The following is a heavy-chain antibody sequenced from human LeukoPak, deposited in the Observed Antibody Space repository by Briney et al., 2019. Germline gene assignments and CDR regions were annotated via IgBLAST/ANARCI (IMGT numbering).Heavy chain of an antibody. CDR2: ISWNSGSI. Sequence: PGRSLRLSCAASGFTFDDYAMHWVRQAPGKGLEWVSGISWNSGSIGYADSVKGRFTISRDNAKNSLYLQLNSLRAEDTALYYCVEDIGGAVAGTFDYWGQGTLVTVSS. V-gene: IGHV3-9*01. D-gene: IGHD6-19*01. CDR3: VEDIGGAVAGTFDY. CDR1: GFTFDDYA. J-gene: IGHJ4*02.